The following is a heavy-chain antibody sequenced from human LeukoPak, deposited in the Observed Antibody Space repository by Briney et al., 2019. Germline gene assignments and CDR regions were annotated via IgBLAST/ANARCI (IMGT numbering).Heavy chain of an antibody. J-gene: IGHJ5*02. CDR1: GYTLTELS. V-gene: IGHV1-24*01. CDR3: AVGGLRGRVHNWFDP. CDR2: FDPEDGET. D-gene: IGHD3-16*01. Sequence: ASVKVSCKVSGYTLTELSMHWVRPAPGKGLEWMGGFDPEDGETIYAQKFQGRVTMTEDTSTDTAYMELSSLRSEDTAVYYCAVGGLRGRVHNWFDPWGQGTLVTVSS.